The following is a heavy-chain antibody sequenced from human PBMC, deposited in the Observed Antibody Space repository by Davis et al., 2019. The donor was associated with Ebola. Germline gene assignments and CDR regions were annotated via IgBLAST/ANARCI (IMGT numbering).Heavy chain of an antibody. D-gene: IGHD2-2*01. J-gene: IGHJ4*02. CDR2: VSGSGAIT. Sequence: GGSLRLSCAASGFTFSSYAMSWVRQAPGKGLEWVSSVSGSGAITDYADSVKGRFTTSRDNSKNTLDLQMNSLRDEDTAVYYCARGGRSCSSTSCPSGYWGQGTLVTVSS. CDR1: GFTFSSYA. CDR3: ARGGRSCSSTSCPSGY. V-gene: IGHV3-23*01.